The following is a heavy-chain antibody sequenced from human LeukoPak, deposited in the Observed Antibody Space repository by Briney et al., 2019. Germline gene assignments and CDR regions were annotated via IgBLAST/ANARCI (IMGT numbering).Heavy chain of an antibody. J-gene: IGHJ4*02. CDR2: CCYSGSS. V-gene: IGHV4-59*01. D-gene: IGHD2-15*01. CDR3: VGLIAGGGGRGY. CDR1: GGSISSDH. Sequence: SETLSLTCTVSGGSISSDHWSGIRQPPGKGLEWIGHCCYSGSSNYNPSLKSRVTISGDTSKNQFSLRLNTVTAADTAVYYCVGLIAGGGGRGYWGQGTLVTVSS.